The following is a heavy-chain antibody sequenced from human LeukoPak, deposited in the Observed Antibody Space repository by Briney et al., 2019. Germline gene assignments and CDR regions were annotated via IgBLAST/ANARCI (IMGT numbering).Heavy chain of an antibody. V-gene: IGHV4-59*01. Sequence: SQTLSLTCSGAGVSISSYSWSWIRQAAGKGREWIGSIYYSGSPNYNPPLRSRVTMSVDTSNNQFSLWLSSVTSADTAVYYCARGGVAAPYARSEYYFDLWGQGTLVTVSS. J-gene: IGHJ4*02. D-gene: IGHD6-19*01. CDR2: IYYSGSP. CDR3: ARGGVAAPYARSEYYFDL. CDR1: GVSISSYS.